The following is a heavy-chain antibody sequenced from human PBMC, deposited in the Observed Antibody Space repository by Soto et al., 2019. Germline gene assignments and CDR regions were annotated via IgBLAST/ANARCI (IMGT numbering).Heavy chain of an antibody. CDR2: ITNYGNA. V-gene: IGHV4-34*01. D-gene: IGHD2-21*01. CDR3: SRGIFNVTSYADGWYFFDY. Sequence: QVQLQQRGAGLLKPSETLSLPCAVHGGSFSGYSWTWLRQSPGRGLEWIGQITNYGNAIYHPSLKSRVTISIGRPNSEIFLDLTSVTAADTAVYYCSRGIFNVTSYADGWYFFDYWGQGTLVTVSS. CDR1: GGSFSGYS. J-gene: IGHJ4*02.